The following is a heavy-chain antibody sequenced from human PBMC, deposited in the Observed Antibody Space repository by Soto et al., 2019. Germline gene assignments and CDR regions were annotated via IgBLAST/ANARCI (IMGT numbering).Heavy chain of an antibody. CDR1: GFTFTGYS. J-gene: IGHJ4*02. V-gene: IGHV3-21*01. Sequence: GGSLRLSCAASGFTFTGYSMNWVRQAPGKGLEWVSSISSTTNYIYYADSMKGRFTVSRDNAKNSVYLEMNSLSAEDTALYYCARESEDLTSNFDCWGQGTLVTVSS. CDR3: ARESEDLTSNFDC. CDR2: ISSTTNYI.